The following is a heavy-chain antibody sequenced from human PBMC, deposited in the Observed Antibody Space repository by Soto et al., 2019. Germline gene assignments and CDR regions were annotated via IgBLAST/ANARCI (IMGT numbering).Heavy chain of an antibody. CDR1: RAFINSGGFY. J-gene: IGHJ5*02. D-gene: IGHD2-15*01. CDR3: VRGGIAGHWFDP. CDR2: IFYSGST. Sequence: PSETLSLTCSVSRAFINSGGFYYSWIRQPPGKGLEWLGYIFYSGSTLYNPSLRGRLTLSADTSRNQLSLYLTSVTAADTAVYYCVRGGIAGHWFDPWGQGILVTVSS. V-gene: IGHV4-31*03.